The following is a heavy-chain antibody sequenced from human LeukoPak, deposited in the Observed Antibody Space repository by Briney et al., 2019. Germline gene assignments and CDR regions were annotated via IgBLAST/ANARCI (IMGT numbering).Heavy chain of an antibody. D-gene: IGHD3-3*01. CDR3: AKDRGYDFSYGMDD. CDR2: TSSRSTFI. J-gene: IGHJ6*02. V-gene: IGHV3-21*04. Sequence: GGSLRLSCAASGFSFSTYSMHWVRQAPGKGLEWVSSTSSRSTFIYYADSVKGRFTISRDNSRNTMYLQMSSLRVDDTAVYFCAKDRGYDFSYGMDDWGQGTTVIVSS. CDR1: GFSFSTYS.